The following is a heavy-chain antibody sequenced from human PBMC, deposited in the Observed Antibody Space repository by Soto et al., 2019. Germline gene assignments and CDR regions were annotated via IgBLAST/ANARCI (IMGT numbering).Heavy chain of an antibody. CDR2: IYHSGST. J-gene: IGHJ4*02. CDR1: GGSISSGGYS. D-gene: IGHD4-17*01. V-gene: IGHV4-30-2*01. CDR3: SAGGGLPRYY. Sequence: SETLSLTCAVSGGSISSGGYSWSWIRQPPGKGLEWIGYIYHSGSTYYNPPLKSRVTISVDRSKNQFSLKLSSVTVADTAVYYCSAGGGLPRYYWGQGTLVTVSS.